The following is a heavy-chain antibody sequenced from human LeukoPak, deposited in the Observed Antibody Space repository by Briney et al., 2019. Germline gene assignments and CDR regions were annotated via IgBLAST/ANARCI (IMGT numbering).Heavy chain of an antibody. CDR1: GYIFTNYW. CDR3: ARCEKWNYYGSGSYDNWFDP. J-gene: IGHJ5*02. D-gene: IGHD3-10*01. V-gene: IGHV5-51*01. Sequence: GESLKISCKGSGYIFTNYWIGWVRQLPGKGLEWMGLILPGDSDTRYSPSFQGQVTISVDKSITTAYLQWNSLKASDTAMYYCARCEKWNYYGSGSYDNWFDPWGQGTLVTVSS. CDR2: ILPGDSDT.